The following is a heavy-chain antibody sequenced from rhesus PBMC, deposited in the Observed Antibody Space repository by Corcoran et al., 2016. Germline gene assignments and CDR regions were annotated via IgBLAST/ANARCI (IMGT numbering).Heavy chain of an antibody. Sequence: QVQLQESGPGLVNPSETLSLTCAVSVYSISRGYYLSLIPQPPRKGLEWIGYITYSGRTSYNPSLKSRVTISRDTSKNQFSLKLSSVTAADTAVYYCAREATVGYWYFDIWGPGTPITISS. CDR3: AREATVGYWYFDI. D-gene: IGHD5-12*01. V-gene: IGHV4-122*02. CDR1: VYSISRGYYL. CDR2: ITYSGRT. J-gene: IGHJ2*01.